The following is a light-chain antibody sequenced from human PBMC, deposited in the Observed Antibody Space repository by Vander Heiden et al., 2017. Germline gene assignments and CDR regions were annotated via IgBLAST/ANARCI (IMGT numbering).Light chain of an antibody. CDR2: GAS. V-gene: IGKV3-20*01. Sequence: EIVLTQSPGTLSLSPGERATLSCRASQSVSSNYLGWYQQKLGQAPRLLIYGASTRATGIPDRFSGSGSGTDFTLTISRLEPEDFAVYYCQQFGTSPVTFGQGTKLEIK. CDR1: QSVSSNY. CDR3: QQFGTSPVT. J-gene: IGKJ2*01.